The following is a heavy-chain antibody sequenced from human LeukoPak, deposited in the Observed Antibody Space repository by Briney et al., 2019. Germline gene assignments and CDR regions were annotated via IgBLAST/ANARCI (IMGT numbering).Heavy chain of an antibody. Sequence: GGSLRLSCAASGFIFSSYSMSWVRQAPGKGLEWVSVITGSGGNTYYADSVKGRFTISKDNSKNTVYLQMSSLRVDDTAVYYRAKAASSSWPSYYYGMDVWGQGTTVTVSS. V-gene: IGHV3-23*01. J-gene: IGHJ6*02. CDR2: ITGSGGNT. CDR3: AKAASSSWPSYYYGMDV. D-gene: IGHD6-13*01. CDR1: GFIFSSYS.